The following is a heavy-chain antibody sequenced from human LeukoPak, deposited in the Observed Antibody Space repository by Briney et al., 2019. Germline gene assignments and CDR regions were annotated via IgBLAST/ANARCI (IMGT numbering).Heavy chain of an antibody. CDR3: ARDVTLLRSGHHYFDY. V-gene: IGHV1-69*05. CDR2: IIPIFGTA. CDR1: GGTFSSYA. Sequence: SVKVSCKASGGTFSSYAISWVRQAPGQGLEWMGGIIPIFGTANYAQKFQGRVTITTDESTSTAYVELSSLRSEDTAVYYCARDVTLLRSGHHYFDYWGQGTLVTVSS. D-gene: IGHD3-3*01. J-gene: IGHJ4*02.